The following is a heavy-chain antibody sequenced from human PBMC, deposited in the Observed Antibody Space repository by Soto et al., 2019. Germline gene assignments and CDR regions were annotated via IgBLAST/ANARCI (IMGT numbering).Heavy chain of an antibody. CDR2: ISHDGRDK. CDR3: AAGYYFGDY. J-gene: IGHJ4*02. CDR1: GFSFSSYG. D-gene: IGHD3-9*01. Sequence: QVQSVESGGGVVQPGASLRLSCVTSGFSFSSYGMHWVRQAPGKGLEWVATISHDGRDKFYGDSVKGRFTISRDNSKNTLFLQMNSLRAEDTSLYYCAAGYYFGDYWGQGTLVTVSP. V-gene: IGHV3-30*03.